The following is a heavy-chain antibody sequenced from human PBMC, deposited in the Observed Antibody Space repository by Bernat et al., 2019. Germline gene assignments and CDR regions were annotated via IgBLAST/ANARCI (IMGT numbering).Heavy chain of an antibody. CDR2: VYYSRNS. D-gene: IGHD3-22*01. Sequence: QVQLQESGPGLVKPSETLSLTCTVSSDSISSYYWSWIRQPPGDGLEWIGCVYYSRNSDYNPSLKSRATISIDTSKNQVSLKLNSVTAADTAVYYCTRSQYYYGSSGSWRWFDPWGQGTLVTVSS. CDR1: SDSISSYY. J-gene: IGHJ5*02. CDR3: TRSQYYYGSSGSWRWFDP. V-gene: IGHV4-59*08.